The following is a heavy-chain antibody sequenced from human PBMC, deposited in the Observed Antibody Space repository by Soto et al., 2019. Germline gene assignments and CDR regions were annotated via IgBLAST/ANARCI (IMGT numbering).Heavy chain of an antibody. J-gene: IGHJ1*01. D-gene: IGHD6-13*01. Sequence: GASVKVSCKASGGTFSSYAISWVRQAPGQGLEWMGWISTYNANTYYAQKFQGRVTMTTDTSTSTAYMELRSLRSDDTAVFYCARERDGSSWSSAESLQYWGQGTLVTVSS. CDR3: ARERDGSSWSSAESLQY. V-gene: IGHV1-18*01. CDR1: GGTFSSYA. CDR2: ISTYNANT.